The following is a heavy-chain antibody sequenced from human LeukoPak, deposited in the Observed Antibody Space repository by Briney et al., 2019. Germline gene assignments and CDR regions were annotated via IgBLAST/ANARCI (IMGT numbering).Heavy chain of an antibody. CDR2: ISSSSSYI. CDR3: ARDPWGYSSRWYRPQNQLLNYFDY. J-gene: IGHJ4*02. D-gene: IGHD6-13*01. CDR1: GFTFSSYN. Sequence: GGSLRLSCAASGFTFSSYNMNWVRQAPEKGLEWVSSISSSSSYIYFADSVKGRFTISRDNARNSLYLQMNSLRAEDTAVYYCARDPWGYSSRWYRPQNQLLNYFDYWGQGTLVAVSS. V-gene: IGHV3-21*01.